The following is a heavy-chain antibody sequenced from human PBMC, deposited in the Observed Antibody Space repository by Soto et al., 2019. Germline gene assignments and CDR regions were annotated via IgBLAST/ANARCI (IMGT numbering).Heavy chain of an antibody. CDR3: ARDQGSGDFDY. CDR1: GGSISSGGYY. CDR2: IYYSGST. Sequence: QVQLQESGPGLVKPSQTLSLTCTVSGGSISSGGYYWSWIRQHPGKGLEWIGYIYYSGSTYYNPSPRSQVTISVDTSKTHFSLKLSSVTAADTAVYYCARDQGSGDFDYWGQGTLVTASA. V-gene: IGHV4-31*01. D-gene: IGHD1-26*01. J-gene: IGHJ4*02.